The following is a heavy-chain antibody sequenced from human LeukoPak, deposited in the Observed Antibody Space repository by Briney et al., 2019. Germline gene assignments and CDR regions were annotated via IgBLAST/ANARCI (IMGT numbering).Heavy chain of an antibody. CDR3: ARGSLASNSLDIVATIFPQSYYYYYYMDV. CDR1: GGSISSSSYY. Sequence: SETLSLTCTVSGGSISSSSYYWSWNRPPPGMGLEGVGSHYYSGSSYYTPTLKSRVTISVDTSKNQFSLKLSSVTAADTAVYYCARGSLASNSLDIVATIFPQSYYYYYYMDVWGKGTTVTVSS. J-gene: IGHJ6*03. CDR2: HYYSGSS. D-gene: IGHD5-12*01. V-gene: IGHV4-39*07.